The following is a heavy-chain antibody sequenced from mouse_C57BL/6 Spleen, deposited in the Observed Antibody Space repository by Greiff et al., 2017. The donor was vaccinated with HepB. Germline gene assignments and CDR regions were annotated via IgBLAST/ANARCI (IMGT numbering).Heavy chain of an antibody. D-gene: IGHD2-2*01. V-gene: IGHV1-15*01. J-gene: IGHJ2*01. CDR1: GYTFTDYE. Sequence: QVQLKESGAELVRPGASVTLSCKASGYTFTDYEMHWVKQTPVHGLEWIGAIDPETGGTAYNQKFKGKAILTADKSSSTAYMELRSLTSEDSAVYYCSRYYHGYEGTYYFDYWGQGTTLTVSS. CDR3: SRYYHGYEGTYYFDY. CDR2: IDPETGGT.